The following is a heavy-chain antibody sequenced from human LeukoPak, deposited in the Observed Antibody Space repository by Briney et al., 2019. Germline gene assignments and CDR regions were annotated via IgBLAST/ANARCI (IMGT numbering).Heavy chain of an antibody. CDR3: AKALVGEQYYFDY. CDR1: GFTFDVYA. Sequence: GGSLRLSCAASGFTFDVYAMDWVRQAPGKGLEWVSGISRISANIGYADSVKGRFTISRDNAKNSLYLQMNSLRSEDTALYYCAKALVGEQYYFDYWGQGTLVTVSS. CDR2: ISRISANI. V-gene: IGHV3-9*01. D-gene: IGHD1-26*01. J-gene: IGHJ4*02.